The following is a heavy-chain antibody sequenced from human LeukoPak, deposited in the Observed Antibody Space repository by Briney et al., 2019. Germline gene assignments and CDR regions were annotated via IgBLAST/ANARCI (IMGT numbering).Heavy chain of an antibody. CDR2: ISTYNGNT. CDR3: ARAGGYCGRISCPYYFDY. D-gene: IGHD2-15*01. V-gene: IGHV1-18*01. J-gene: IGHJ4*02. Sequence: GASVKVSCKASGYSFVLYGISWVRQAPGQGPEWMGWISTYNGNTKYAEKFQGRVTMTTDTPTSTAYMELRSLRSDDTAVYYCARAGGYCGRISCPYYFDYWGQGSLVAVSS. CDR1: GYSFVLYG.